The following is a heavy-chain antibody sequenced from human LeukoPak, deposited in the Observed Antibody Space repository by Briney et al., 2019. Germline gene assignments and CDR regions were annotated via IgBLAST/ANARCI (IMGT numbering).Heavy chain of an antibody. V-gene: IGHV4-61*05. Sequence: SETLSLTCTVSGGSISSSSYYWGWIRQPPGKGLEWIGYIYYSGSTNYNPSLKSRVTISVDTSKNQFSLKLSSVTAADTAVYYCARGTYDFWSNNWFDPWGQGTLVTVSS. CDR2: IYYSGST. CDR1: GGSISSSSYY. D-gene: IGHD3-3*01. J-gene: IGHJ5*02. CDR3: ARGTYDFWSNNWFDP.